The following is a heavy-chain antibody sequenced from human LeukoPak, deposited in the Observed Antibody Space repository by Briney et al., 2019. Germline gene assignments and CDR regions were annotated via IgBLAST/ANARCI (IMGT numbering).Heavy chain of an antibody. V-gene: IGHV4-59*01. CDR3: ARSRRSLTHYYYYCMDV. Sequence: SGTLCLTCTASGFSISSYYLSWIRQPPGKGLEWVGYIYYSGSTNYTPSLKSRVTISVDTSKNQFSLKLSSVTAADTAVYYCARSRRSLTHYYYYCMDVWGQGTTVTVSS. CDR2: IYYSGST. CDR1: GFSISSYY. D-gene: IGHD4/OR15-4a*01. J-gene: IGHJ6*02.